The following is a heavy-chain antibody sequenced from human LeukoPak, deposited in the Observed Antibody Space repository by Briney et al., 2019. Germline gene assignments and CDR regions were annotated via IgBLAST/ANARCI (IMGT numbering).Heavy chain of an antibody. Sequence: PSETLSLTCTVSLDSTTSNFWSWVRQPPGKGLEWIGEVHRSGSISYNPSLQSRVTISIDRSKNQIALGLSSVTAADTAVYYCAREIVGGFNPGAYWGQGTLVTDSS. J-gene: IGHJ4*02. CDR1: LDSTTSNF. V-gene: IGHV4-4*02. CDR2: VHRSGSI. D-gene: IGHD1-14*01. CDR3: AREIVGGFNPGAY.